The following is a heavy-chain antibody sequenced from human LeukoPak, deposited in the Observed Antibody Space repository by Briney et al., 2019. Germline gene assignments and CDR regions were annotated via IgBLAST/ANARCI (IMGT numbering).Heavy chain of an antibody. J-gene: IGHJ4*02. V-gene: IGHV3-48*03. CDR3: ASRIAAAGALDY. CDR1: GFTFSSYE. D-gene: IGHD6-13*01. CDR2: ISSSGGTI. Sequence: GGSLRLSCAASGFTFSSYEMNWVRQAPGKGLEWVSYISSSGGTISYADSVKGRFTISGDNSKNTLYLHMNSLRAEDTAVYFCASRIAAAGALDYWGQGTLVTVSS.